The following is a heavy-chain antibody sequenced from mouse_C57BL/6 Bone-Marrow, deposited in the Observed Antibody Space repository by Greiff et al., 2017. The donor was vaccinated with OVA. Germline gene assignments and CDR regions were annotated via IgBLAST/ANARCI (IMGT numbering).Heavy chain of an antibody. Sequence: VQLQQPGAELVMPGASVKLSCKASGYTFTSYWMHWVKQRPGQGLEWIGEIDPSDSYTNYNQKFKGKSTLTADKSSSTSYMQLSSLTSEDSAVYYCARWGTAQASYYYAMDYWGQGTSVTVSS. D-gene: IGHD3-2*02. J-gene: IGHJ4*01. V-gene: IGHV1-69*01. CDR1: GYTFTSYW. CDR2: IDPSDSYT. CDR3: ARWGTAQASYYYAMDY.